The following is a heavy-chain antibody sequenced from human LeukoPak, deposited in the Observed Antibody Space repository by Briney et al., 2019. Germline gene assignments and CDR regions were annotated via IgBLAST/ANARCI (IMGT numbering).Heavy chain of an antibody. CDR2: MNPNSGNT. V-gene: IGHV1-8*01. CDR1: GYTVTSYD. D-gene: IGHD3-10*01. CDR3: AREDYGSGSSHYGMDV. J-gene: IGHJ6*02. Sequence: GASVKVSCKASGYTVTSYDSNWVRQATGQGLEWMGWMNPNSGNTGYAQKFQGRVTMTRNTSISTAYMELSSLRSEDTAVYYCAREDYGSGSSHYGMDVWGQGTTVTVSS.